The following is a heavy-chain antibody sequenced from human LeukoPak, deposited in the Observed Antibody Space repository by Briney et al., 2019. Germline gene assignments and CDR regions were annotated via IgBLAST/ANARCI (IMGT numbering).Heavy chain of an antibody. CDR2: IRYDGSNK. V-gene: IGHV3-30*02. CDR1: GFTFSSYG. CDR3: ARAYSSSWYYYY. D-gene: IGHD6-13*01. J-gene: IGHJ4*02. Sequence: PGGSLRLSCAASGFTFSSYGMHWVRQAPGKGLEWVAFIRYDGSNKYYADSVKGRFTISRDNSKNTLYLQMNSLRAEDTAIYYCARAYSSSWYYYYWGQGTLVTVSS.